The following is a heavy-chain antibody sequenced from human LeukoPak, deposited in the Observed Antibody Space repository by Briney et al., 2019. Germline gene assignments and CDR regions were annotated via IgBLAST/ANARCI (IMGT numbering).Heavy chain of an antibody. J-gene: IGHJ4*02. CDR3: ARHADRKWDLPGSFDS. Sequence: SETLSLTCAVSGGSINSDYWSWIRQPPGKRLEWIGFTYHTGTTNLNPSFKSRVTISLASSKSYFSLSLNSVTAADTAVYYCARHADRKWDLPGSFDSWGQGVRVAVSS. D-gene: IGHD1-26*01. CDR2: TYHTGTT. V-gene: IGHV4-59*08. CDR1: GGSINSDY.